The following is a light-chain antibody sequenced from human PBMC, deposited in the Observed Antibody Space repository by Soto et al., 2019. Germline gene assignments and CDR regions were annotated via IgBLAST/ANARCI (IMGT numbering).Light chain of an antibody. J-gene: IGKJ1*01. CDR2: KAS. CDR1: QTISSW. V-gene: IGKV1-5*03. Sequence: DIQMPQSPSTLSASVGDSVTITCRASQTISSWLAWYQQNPGKAPKLLIYKASTLKSGVPSRFSGSGSGTEFTLTISSLQPDEFATYYCKQYNSYSQAVGQGTKVDIK. CDR3: KQYNSYSQA.